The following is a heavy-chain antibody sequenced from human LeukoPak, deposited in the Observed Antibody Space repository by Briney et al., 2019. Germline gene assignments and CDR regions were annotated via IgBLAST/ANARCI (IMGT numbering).Heavy chain of an antibody. CDR3: WGSYGGDGYNYFDY. V-gene: IGHV3-49*04. CDR1: GSTFGDYA. D-gene: IGHD5-24*01. J-gene: IGHJ4*02. CDR2: IRSKAYGGTT. Sequence: TGGSLRLSCTASGSTFGDYAMSWVRQAPGKGLEWVGFIRSKAYGGTTEYAASVKGRFTISRDDSKSIAYLQMNSLKTEDTAVYYCWGSYGGDGYNYFDYWGQGTLVTVSS.